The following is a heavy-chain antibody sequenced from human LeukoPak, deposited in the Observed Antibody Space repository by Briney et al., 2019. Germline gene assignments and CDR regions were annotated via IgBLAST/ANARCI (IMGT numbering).Heavy chain of an antibody. V-gene: IGHV4-34*01. CDR3: ARGSKYYDILG. D-gene: IGHD3-9*01. CDR1: GGAFSGYY. J-gene: IGHJ4*02. Sequence: SETLCLTCAAYGGAFSGYYWSWIRQPPGKGLKWIWEINHSGGTNCNPSPKSRVTISVDTSKNQFSLKLSSVTAADTAVYYCARGSKYYDILGWGQGTLVTVSS. CDR2: INHSGGT.